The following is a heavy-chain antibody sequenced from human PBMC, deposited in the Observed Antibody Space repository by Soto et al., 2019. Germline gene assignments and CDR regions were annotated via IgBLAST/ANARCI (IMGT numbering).Heavy chain of an antibody. Sequence: ETLSLTCAVYGGSLSAYYWSWIRQPPGKGLEWIGEINPSGTTNYNPSLKSRVTISVDTSKNQFSLKLSSVTAADTAVYHCALAPAAHILHWGQGTLVTVSS. D-gene: IGHD2-2*01. V-gene: IGHV4-34*01. CDR2: INPSGTT. CDR1: GGSLSAYY. CDR3: ALAPAAHILH. J-gene: IGHJ1*01.